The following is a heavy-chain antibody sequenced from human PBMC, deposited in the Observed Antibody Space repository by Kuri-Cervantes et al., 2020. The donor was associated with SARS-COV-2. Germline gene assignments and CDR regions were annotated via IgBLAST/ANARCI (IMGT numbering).Heavy chain of an antibody. CDR1: GGTFSSYA. V-gene: IGHV1-69*05. CDR3: AVSTVLRMYYFDY. J-gene: IGHJ4*03. D-gene: IGHD3-3*01. CDR2: IIPIFGTA. Sequence: SVKVSCKASGGTFSSYAISWVRQAPGQGLEWMGGIIPIFGTANYAQKFQGRVTITTDESTSTAYMELRSLRSDDTAVYYCAVSTVLRMYYFDYWGQGTLVTVSS.